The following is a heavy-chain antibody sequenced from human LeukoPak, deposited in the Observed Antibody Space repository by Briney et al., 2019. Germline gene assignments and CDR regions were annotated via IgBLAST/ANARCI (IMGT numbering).Heavy chain of an antibody. CDR3: AREGPNSANDY. Sequence: SETLSLTCTVSGGSISSYYWSWIRQPPGKGLEWIGYIYYSGSTNYNPSLKSRVTISVDTSKNQLSLKLSSVTAADTAVYYCAREGPNSANDYWGQGTLVTVSS. D-gene: IGHD2/OR15-2a*01. CDR1: GGSISSYY. CDR2: IYYSGST. J-gene: IGHJ4*02. V-gene: IGHV4-59*12.